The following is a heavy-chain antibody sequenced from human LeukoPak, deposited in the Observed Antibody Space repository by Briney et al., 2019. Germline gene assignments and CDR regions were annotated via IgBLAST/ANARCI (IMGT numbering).Heavy chain of an antibody. CDR1: VFTFSSYA. D-gene: IGHD3-22*01. CDR2: ISYDGSNK. Sequence: GGSLRLSCAASVFTFSSYAMHWVRQAPGKGREGVAVISYDGSNKYYADSVKGRFTISRDNSKNTLYLQMNSLRAEDTAVYYCARDLDDSSGYYYSADYWGQGTLVTVSS. V-gene: IGHV3-30*04. CDR3: ARDLDDSSGYYYSADY. J-gene: IGHJ4*02.